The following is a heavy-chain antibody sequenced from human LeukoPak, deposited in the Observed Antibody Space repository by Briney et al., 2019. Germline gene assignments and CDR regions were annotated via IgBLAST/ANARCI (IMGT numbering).Heavy chain of an antibody. Sequence: GASVKVSCEASGYTFISYYMHWVRQAPGQGGVWMGIINASDGTTSHAPKFQRRLTMTSDTSTSTVHMELSSLRSEDTAVYYCARDGGGSYYGHFDYWGQGTLVTVSS. J-gene: IGHJ4*02. V-gene: IGHV1-46*01. CDR3: ARDGGGSYYGHFDY. CDR1: GYTFISYY. CDR2: INASDGTT. D-gene: IGHD1-26*01.